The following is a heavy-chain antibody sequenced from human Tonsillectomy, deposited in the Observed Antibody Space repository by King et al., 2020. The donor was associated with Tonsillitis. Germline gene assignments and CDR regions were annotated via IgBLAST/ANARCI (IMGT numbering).Heavy chain of an antibody. Sequence: VQLQQWGAGLLKPSETLSLTCAVYGGSFSGYYWSWIRQPPGKGLEWIGEINHSGSTNYNPSLKSRVTISVDTSKNQFSLKLSSVTAADTAVYYCARFPGGLYFFDYWGRGTLVTVSS. V-gene: IGHV4-34*01. D-gene: IGHD3-16*01. CDR1: GGSFSGYY. J-gene: IGHJ4*02. CDR2: INHSGST. CDR3: ARFPGGLYFFDY.